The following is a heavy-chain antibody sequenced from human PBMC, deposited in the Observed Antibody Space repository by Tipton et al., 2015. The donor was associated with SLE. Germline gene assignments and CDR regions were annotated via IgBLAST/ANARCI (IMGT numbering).Heavy chain of an antibody. CDR1: GGSFSLYY. D-gene: IGHD3-3*01. CDR2: INHSGST. CDR3: ARSRIRDFWSGYYFDY. Sequence: TLSLTCAVYGGSFSLYYWSWIRQPPGKGLEWIGEINHSGSTNYNPSLKSRVTTSLDTSKNQFSLKLSSVTAADTAVYYCARSRIRDFWSGYYFDYWGQGTLVTVSS. V-gene: IGHV4-34*01. J-gene: IGHJ4*02.